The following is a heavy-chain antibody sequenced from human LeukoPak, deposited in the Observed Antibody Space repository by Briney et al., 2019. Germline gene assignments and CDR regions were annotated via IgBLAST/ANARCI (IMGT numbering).Heavy chain of an antibody. D-gene: IGHD1-26*01. CDR2: INPSGGST. Sequence: ASVKVSCKASGYTFTSYYMHWVRQAPGQGLEWMGIINPSGGSTSYAQKFQGRVTMTRDTSTSTVYMELSSLRSEDTAVYYCAGSGGATFYFDYWGQGTLVTVSS. CDR3: AGSGGATFYFDY. V-gene: IGHV1-46*01. CDR1: GYTFTSYY. J-gene: IGHJ4*02.